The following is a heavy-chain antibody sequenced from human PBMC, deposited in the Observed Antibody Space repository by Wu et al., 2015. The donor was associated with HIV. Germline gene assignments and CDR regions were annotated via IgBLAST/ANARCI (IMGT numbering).Heavy chain of an antibody. D-gene: IGHD3-9*01. V-gene: IGHV1-69*13. Sequence: QVQLVQSGAEVKKPKSSVKVSCKASGGTFSSYSISWIRQAPGQGLEWMGRIIPILVQQTTTQKFQGKSQRLPRTNFHEGTAYMHLSSLRSEDKRPNINFYCAERGRYFLKATILDHWGQGTVV. CDR3: FYCAERGRYFLKATILDH. J-gene: IGHJ4*02. CDR1: GGTFSSYS. CDR2: IIPILVQ.